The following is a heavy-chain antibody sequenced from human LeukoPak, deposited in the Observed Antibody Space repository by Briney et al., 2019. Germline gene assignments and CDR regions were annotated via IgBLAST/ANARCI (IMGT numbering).Heavy chain of an antibody. CDR2: ISAYNGNT. CDR1: GYTFTNYG. V-gene: IGHV1-18*04. D-gene: IGHD3-10*01. Sequence: GASVKVSFKSSGYTFTNYGISSVRQAPGQGLEWVGCISAYNGNTNYAQKLQGRVTMTTDTSTSTAYMELRSLRSDDTAVYYCARLGEGIYGSGSSSWYFDYWGQGTLVTVSS. J-gene: IGHJ4*02. CDR3: ARLGEGIYGSGSSSWYFDY.